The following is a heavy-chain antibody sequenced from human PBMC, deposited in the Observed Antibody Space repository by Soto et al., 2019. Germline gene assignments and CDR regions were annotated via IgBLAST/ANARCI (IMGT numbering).Heavy chain of an antibody. D-gene: IGHD3-16*02. J-gene: IGHJ6*02. V-gene: IGHV3-21*02. Sequence: EVELVESGGGLAKPGGSLRLSCAASGFIFSDYSMNWVRQASGKGLEGVAAINMRSDYIDYRDSVKGRFTISRDNAKNSLYLQMNNLRDDDTAVYYCARGRGRVVGGGYYGLEVWGQGTTVAVS. CDR2: INMRSDYI. CDR1: GFIFSDYS. CDR3: ARGRGRVVGGGYYGLEV.